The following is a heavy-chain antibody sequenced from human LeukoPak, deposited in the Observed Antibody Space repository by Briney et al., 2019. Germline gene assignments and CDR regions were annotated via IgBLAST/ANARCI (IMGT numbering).Heavy chain of an antibody. CDR2: IKQDGSEK. V-gene: IGHV3-7*01. J-gene: IGHJ4*02. Sequence: GGSLRLSCSASGFTFSSYWMSWVRQAPGKGLEWVANIKQDGSEKYYVDSVKGRFTISRDNAKNSLYLQMNSLRAEDTAVYYCARESLLKLELGLGPPASLDYWGQGTLVTVSS. CDR3: ARESLLKLELGLGPPASLDY. CDR1: GFTFSSYW. D-gene: IGHD1-7*01.